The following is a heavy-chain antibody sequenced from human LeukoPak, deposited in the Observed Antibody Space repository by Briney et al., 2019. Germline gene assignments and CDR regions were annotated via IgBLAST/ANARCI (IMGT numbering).Heavy chain of an antibody. CDR3: ARHHGLLHSPTQLYSSSWWLDY. V-gene: IGHV4-59*08. CDR1: GGPLTSYY. CDR2: IYYRGRT. Sequence: PSETLSFTGAVPGGPLTSYYWSWIRQPPGKALEWIRFIYYRGRTNYNPSLESRVTISVDTSKNTFSLKLSSVTAADTSVYYCARHHGLLHSPTQLYSSSWWLDYWGQGTLVTVSS. J-gene: IGHJ4*02. D-gene: IGHD6-13*01.